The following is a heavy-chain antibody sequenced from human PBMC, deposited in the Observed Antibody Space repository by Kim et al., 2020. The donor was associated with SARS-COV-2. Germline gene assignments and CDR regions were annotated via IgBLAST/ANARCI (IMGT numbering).Heavy chain of an antibody. D-gene: IGHD3-10*01. CDR3: AKDLYYGSGSPNWFDP. CDR2: ISYDGSKK. V-gene: IGHV3-30*18. CDR1: GFTFSSYG. J-gene: IGHJ5*02. Sequence: GGSLRLSCAASGFTFSSYGMHWVRQAPGKGLEWVAVISYDGSKKYYADSVKGRFTISRDNSKNTLYLQMNSLRAEDTAVYYCAKDLYYGSGSPNWFDPWGQGTLATVSS.